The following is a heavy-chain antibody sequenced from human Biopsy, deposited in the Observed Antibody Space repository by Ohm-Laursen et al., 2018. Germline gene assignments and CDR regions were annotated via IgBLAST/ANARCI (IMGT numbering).Heavy chain of an antibody. CDR2: IIAVCGLA. Sequence: ASVKVSCKASGGTFSNYAISWVRQAPGEGLEWMGGIIAVCGLANYAPKFQGRVSITADKSTTTAYMELSNLKSEDTAVYYCATPFQYYDSWGGYPPFDHWGQGTLVTVSS. D-gene: IGHD3-3*01. CDR3: ATPFQYYDSWGGYPPFDH. V-gene: IGHV1-69*10. CDR1: GGTFSNYA. J-gene: IGHJ4*02.